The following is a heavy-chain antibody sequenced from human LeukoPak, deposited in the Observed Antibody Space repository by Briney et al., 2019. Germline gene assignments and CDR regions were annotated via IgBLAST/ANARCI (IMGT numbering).Heavy chain of an antibody. J-gene: IGHJ3*02. V-gene: IGHV3-15*01. CDR1: GFTFSSYA. D-gene: IGHD2-2*02. CDR2: IKSKTGGGTT. Sequence: GGSLRLSCAASGFTFSSYAMSWVRQAPGKGLEWGGRIKSKTGGGTTDYAAPVKGRFTISRDDSKNTLYLQMNSLKTEDTAVYYCTTGRAYCSSTSCYIDAFDIWGQGTMVTASS. CDR3: TTGRAYCSSTSCYIDAFDI.